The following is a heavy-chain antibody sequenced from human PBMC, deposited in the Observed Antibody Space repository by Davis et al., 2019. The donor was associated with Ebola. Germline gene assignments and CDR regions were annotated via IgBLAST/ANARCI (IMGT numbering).Heavy chain of an antibody. CDR1: GFTFNDYA. V-gene: IGHV3-9*01. J-gene: IGHJ4*02. Sequence: SLKISCAASGFTFNDYAMHWVRQAPGKGLEWVSTISWNSGSIGYADSVTGRFAISRDNAKNSLYLQMNSLTAEDTSFYYCAKAPPGDDGGGFDYWGQGTLVTVSS. D-gene: IGHD4-17*01. CDR2: ISWNSGSI. CDR3: AKAPPGDDGGGFDY.